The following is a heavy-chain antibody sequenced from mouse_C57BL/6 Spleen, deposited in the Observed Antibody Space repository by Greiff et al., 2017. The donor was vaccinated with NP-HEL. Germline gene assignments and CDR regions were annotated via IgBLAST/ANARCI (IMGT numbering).Heavy chain of an antibody. CDR2: IDPETGGT. Sequence: QVHVKQSGAELVRPGASVTLSCKASGYTFTDYEMHWVKQTPVHGLEWIGAIDPETGGTAYNQKFKGKAILTADKSSSTAYMELRSLTSEDSAVYYCTRPYYYGSSWDYFDYWGQGTTRTVSS. J-gene: IGHJ2*01. D-gene: IGHD1-1*01. CDR1: GYTFTDYE. V-gene: IGHV1-15*01. CDR3: TRPYYYGSSWDYFDY.